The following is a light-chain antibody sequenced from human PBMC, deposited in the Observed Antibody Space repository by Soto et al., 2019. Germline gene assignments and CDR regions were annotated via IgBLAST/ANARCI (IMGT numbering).Light chain of an antibody. CDR3: LLYYSGVGV. J-gene: IGLJ3*02. CDR1: TGAVTSDNY. CDR2: SIS. Sequence: QAVVTQEPSLTVSPGGTVTLTCASSTGAVTSDNYPNWFQQKPGQAPRILVYSISSKHSWPPARFSGSLLGAKAALTLSGVQHEDEAEYFCLLYYSGVGVFGGGTKLTVL. V-gene: IGLV7-43*01.